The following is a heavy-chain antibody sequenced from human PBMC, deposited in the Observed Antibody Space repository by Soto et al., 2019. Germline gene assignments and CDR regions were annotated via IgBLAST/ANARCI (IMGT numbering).Heavy chain of an antibody. V-gene: IGHV4-59*01. CDR2: VYYSGGT. Sequence: QVQLQESGPGLVKTSETLSITCTVSGGSISPYYWTWLRQPPGNGLEWIGNVYYSGGTNYNPSLKSRVTMSVDTSKHQFSLRLSSVTAADTAVYYCARWNYYGSVRYGHDYWGQGTLVTVSS. J-gene: IGHJ4*02. CDR3: ARWNYYGSVRYGHDY. D-gene: IGHD3-10*01. CDR1: GGSISPYY.